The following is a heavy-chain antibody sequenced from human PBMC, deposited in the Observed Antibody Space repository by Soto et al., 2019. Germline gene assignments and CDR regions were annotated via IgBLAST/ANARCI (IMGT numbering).Heavy chain of an antibody. CDR3: ARVEVAGYTWFDP. V-gene: IGHV1-8*01. Sequence: QVQLVQSGAEVKKPGASVKVSCKASGYTFTSYDINWVRKATGQGLEWMGWMNPNSVNTSYAQKLQGRVTMTRNTSISTAYMEMSSLRSEDTAVYYCARVEVAGYTWFDPWGQGTLVTVSS. CDR2: MNPNSVNT. D-gene: IGHD6-19*01. J-gene: IGHJ5*02. CDR1: GYTFTSYD.